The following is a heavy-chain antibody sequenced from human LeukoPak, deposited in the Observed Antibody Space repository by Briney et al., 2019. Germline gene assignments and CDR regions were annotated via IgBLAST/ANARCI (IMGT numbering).Heavy chain of an antibody. J-gene: IGHJ4*02. V-gene: IGHV4-59*01. CDR2: IYYSGST. CDR1: GGSISSYY. D-gene: IGHD1-26*01. Sequence: PSETLSLTCTVSGGSISSYYWSWIRQPPGKGLEWIGYIYYSGSTNYNPSLKSRVTISVDTSKNQFSLKLSSVTAADTAVYYCARKRVGATAFDYWGQGTLVTVSS. CDR3: ARKRVGATAFDY.